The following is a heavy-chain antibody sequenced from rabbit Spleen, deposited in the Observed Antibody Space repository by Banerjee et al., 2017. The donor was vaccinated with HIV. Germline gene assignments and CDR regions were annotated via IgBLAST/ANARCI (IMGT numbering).Heavy chain of an antibody. D-gene: IGHD8-1*01. CDR3: ARDTASSFSSYGMDL. Sequence: LVESGGGLVQPGASLTLTCTASGFSFSVNYDMCWVRQAPGKGLEWIGCIYTGNAKTYYASWAKGRFTISKTSSTVDLKMTSLTVADTAAYFCARDTASSFSSYGMDLWGQGTLVTVS. CDR2: IYTGNAKT. CDR1: GFSFSVNYD. V-gene: IGHV1S40*01. J-gene: IGHJ3*01.